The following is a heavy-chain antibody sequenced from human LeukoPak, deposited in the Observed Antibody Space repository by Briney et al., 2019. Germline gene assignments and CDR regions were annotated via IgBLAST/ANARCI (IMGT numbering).Heavy chain of an antibody. CDR2: TTSSGGTI. J-gene: IGHJ4*02. Sequence: GGSLRLSCAAFGFTFSSYSMNWVRQAPGKGLEWLSYTTSSGGTIYYADSVKGRFTISRDNAKNSLYLLMNSLRDEDTAVYYCARVRAGYYCDNWGQGTLVTVSS. CDR3: ARVRAGYYCDN. CDR1: GFTFSSYS. V-gene: IGHV3-48*02.